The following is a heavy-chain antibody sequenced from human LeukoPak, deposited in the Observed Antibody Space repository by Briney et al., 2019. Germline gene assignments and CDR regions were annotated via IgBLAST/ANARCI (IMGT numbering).Heavy chain of an antibody. D-gene: IGHD2-15*01. V-gene: IGHV3-30*04. CDR1: GFFFRSHA. CDR3: ARVGAARYYYYYMDV. J-gene: IGHJ6*03. CDR2: ISFDGKNK. Sequence: GGSLRLSCAASGFFFRSHALHWVRQAPGQGLEWLAVISFDGKNKFYADSVKGRFTISRDNAKNSLYLQINSLRAGDTAVYFCARVGAARYYYYYMDVWGKGTTVTVSS.